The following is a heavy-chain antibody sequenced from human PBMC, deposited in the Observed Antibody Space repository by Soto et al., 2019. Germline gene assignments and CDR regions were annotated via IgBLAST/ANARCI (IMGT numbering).Heavy chain of an antibody. CDR1: GFTVSSNY. D-gene: IGHD1-26*01. J-gene: IGHJ6*03. Sequence: VQLVESGGGLVQSGGSLRLSCAASGFTVSSNYMSWVRQAPGKGLEWVSVIYSGGSTYYADSVKGRFTISRDNSKNTLYLQMNSLRAEDTAVYYCARERSGIVTGWYYYYMDVWGKGTTVTVSS. V-gene: IGHV3-66*01. CDR2: IYSGGST. CDR3: ARERSGIVTGWYYYYMDV.